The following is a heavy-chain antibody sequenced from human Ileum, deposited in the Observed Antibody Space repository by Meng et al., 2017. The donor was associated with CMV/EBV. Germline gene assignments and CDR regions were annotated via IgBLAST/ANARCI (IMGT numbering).Heavy chain of an antibody. CDR1: GASIRDSHW. D-gene: IGHD1-26*01. V-gene: IGHV4-4*01. Sequence: FCGASIRDSHWWTWVRQPPGKGLEWIGEVSHTGTIQYNPSLKSRVVISVDGSKNQFSLKLSSVAAADTAVYSCAKKNPGSPARFDPWGQGILVTVSS. J-gene: IGHJ5*02. CDR3: AKKNPGSPARFDP. CDR2: VSHTGTI.